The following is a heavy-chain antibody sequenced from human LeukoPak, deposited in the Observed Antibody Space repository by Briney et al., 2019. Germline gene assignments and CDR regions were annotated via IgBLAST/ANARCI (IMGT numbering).Heavy chain of an antibody. CDR1: GGSFSGYY. CDR3: ARGTRRWLHNWHY. CDR2: INHSGST. V-gene: IGHV4-34*01. Sequence: SETLSLTCAVYGGSFSGYYWSWIRQPPGRGLEWIGEINHSGSTNYNPSLKSRVTISVDTSKNQFSLKLSSVTAADTAVYYCARGTRRWLHNWHYWGQGTLVTVSS. J-gene: IGHJ4*02. D-gene: IGHD4-23*01.